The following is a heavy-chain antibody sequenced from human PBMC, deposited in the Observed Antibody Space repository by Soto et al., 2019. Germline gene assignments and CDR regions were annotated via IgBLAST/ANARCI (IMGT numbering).Heavy chain of an antibody. J-gene: IGHJ5*02. Sequence: EVQLVESGGGLVKPGGSLRLSCAASGFTFSSYSMNWVRQAPGKGLEWVSSISGSSSYINYADSVKGRFTISRDNAKNPSKLQMNRLSAEEKAVYYCAGDQRVRDSYGMPFGFDLWGQGSLVTVSS. V-gene: IGHV3-21*01. D-gene: IGHD5-18*01. CDR1: GFTFSSYS. CDR2: ISGSSSYI. CDR3: AGDQRVRDSYGMPFGFDL.